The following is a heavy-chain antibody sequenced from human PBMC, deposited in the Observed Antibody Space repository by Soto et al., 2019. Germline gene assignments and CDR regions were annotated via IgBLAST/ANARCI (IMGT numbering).Heavy chain of an antibody. V-gene: IGHV1-69*06. J-gene: IGHJ4*02. CDR3: ARDQSYGGAFDY. Sequence: ASVKVSCKTSGGTFRTSAISWVRQAPGQGLEWMGGIMPVFSTPDYAQKFQGRVTITADTSTSTAYMELRSLRSDDTAVYYCARDQSYGGAFDYWGQGTQVTVSS. CDR1: GGTFRTSA. CDR2: IMPVFSTP. D-gene: IGHD2-21*01.